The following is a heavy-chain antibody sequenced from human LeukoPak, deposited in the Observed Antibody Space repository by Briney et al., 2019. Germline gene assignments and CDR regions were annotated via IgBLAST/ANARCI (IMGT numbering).Heavy chain of an antibody. CDR1: GFTFDDYA. CDR3: AKDQEQWLVIHYYYGMDV. V-gene: IGHV3-9*01. CDR2: ISWNSGSI. J-gene: IGHJ6*02. D-gene: IGHD6-19*01. Sequence: GGSLRLSCAASGFTFDDYAMHWVRQAPGKGLEWVSGISWNSGSIGYADSVKGRFTISRDNSKNTLYLQMNSLRAEDTAVYYCAKDQEQWLVIHYYYGMDVWGQGTTVTVSS.